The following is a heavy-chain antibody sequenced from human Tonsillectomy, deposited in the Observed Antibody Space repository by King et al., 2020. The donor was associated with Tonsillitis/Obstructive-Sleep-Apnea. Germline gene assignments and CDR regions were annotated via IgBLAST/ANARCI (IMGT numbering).Heavy chain of an antibody. J-gene: IGHJ2*01. V-gene: IGHV3-7*04. CDR3: AGDSGISDTNCWDVDH. CDR1: GFTFSRSW. D-gene: IGHD1-14*01. Sequence: VQLVESGGGLVQPGGSLRLSCAASGFTFSRSWMSWVRQAPGKGLEWLADIKQDGRDKYYVDSVKGRFTISRDNAKNSLYLQINSLRSEDTAVYYCAGDSGISDTNCWDVDHCGRGTPVTVSS. CDR2: IKQDGRDK.